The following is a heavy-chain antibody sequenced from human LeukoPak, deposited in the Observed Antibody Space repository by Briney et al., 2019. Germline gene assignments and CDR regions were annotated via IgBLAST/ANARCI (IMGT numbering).Heavy chain of an antibody. Sequence: ASVTVSCKASGYTFTSYDINWVRQATGQGLEWMGWMSPNSGNTGYAQKFQGRVTMTRNTAISTAYMELSSLRSEDTAVYYCARLPGDYYYYGMDVWGQGTTVTVSS. J-gene: IGHJ6*02. CDR2: MSPNSGNT. CDR1: GYTFTSYD. V-gene: IGHV1-8*01. CDR3: ARLPGDYYYYGMDV.